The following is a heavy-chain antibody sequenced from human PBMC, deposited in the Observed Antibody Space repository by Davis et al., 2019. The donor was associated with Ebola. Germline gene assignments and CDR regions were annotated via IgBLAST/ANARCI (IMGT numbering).Heavy chain of an antibody. CDR2: IYHSGST. CDR3: AKSKGCGGDCYRSYYYYGMDV. CDR1: GGSTSSSNW. J-gene: IGHJ6*02. V-gene: IGHV4-4*02. Sequence: SETLSLTCAVSGGSTSSSNWWRWVRQPPGKGLEWIGEIYHSGSTNYNPSLKCRVTISVDKSKNQFSLKLSSVTAADTAVYYCAKSKGCGGDCYRSYYYYGMDVWGQGTTVTVSS. D-gene: IGHD2-21*01.